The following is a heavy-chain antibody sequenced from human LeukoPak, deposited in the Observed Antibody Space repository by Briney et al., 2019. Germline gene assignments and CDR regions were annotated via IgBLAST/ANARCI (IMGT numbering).Heavy chain of an antibody. CDR3: AKSDRRGSGYSYGYDPNDAFDI. Sequence: PGGSLRLSCAASGFTFSSYAMSWVRQAPGKGLEWVSAISGSGGSTYYADSVKGRFTISRDNSKNTLYLQMNSLRAEDTAVYYCAKSDRRGSGYSYGYDPNDAFDIWGQGTMVTVSS. J-gene: IGHJ3*02. D-gene: IGHD5-18*01. CDR2: ISGSGGST. CDR1: GFTFSSYA. V-gene: IGHV3-23*01.